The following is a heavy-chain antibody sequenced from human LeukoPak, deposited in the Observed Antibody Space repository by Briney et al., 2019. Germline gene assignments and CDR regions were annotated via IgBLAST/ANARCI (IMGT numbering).Heavy chain of an antibody. Sequence: SGTLSLTCGVSGGSISSTNWWSWDRQPPGQGLEWIGEISLSGVTNYNPSLKSRVTMSLDRSKNHLSLTLTSVTAADTAVYYCSRESGAFSPFGYWGQGTLVTVSS. D-gene: IGHD3-10*01. J-gene: IGHJ4*02. CDR3: SRESGAFSPFGY. CDR1: GGSISSTNW. CDR2: ISLSGVT. V-gene: IGHV4-4*02.